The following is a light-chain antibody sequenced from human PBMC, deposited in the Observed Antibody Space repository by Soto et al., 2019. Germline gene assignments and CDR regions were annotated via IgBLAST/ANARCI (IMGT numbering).Light chain of an antibody. J-gene: IGKJ1*01. Sequence: EIVLTQSPGTLSLSPWEIATLSCRASQSVSSYLAWYQQKPGQAPRLLIYDASSRATGIPDRFSGSGSGTDFTLTISRLEPEDFAVYYCHQYDSWTFGQGTKVDIK. CDR2: DAS. CDR3: HQYDSWT. CDR1: QSVSSY. V-gene: IGKV3-20*01.